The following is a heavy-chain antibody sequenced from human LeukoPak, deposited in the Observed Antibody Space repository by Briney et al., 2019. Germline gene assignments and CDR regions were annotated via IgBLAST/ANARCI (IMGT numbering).Heavy chain of an antibody. Sequence: PSGTLSLTCAVSGGSISSGSYYWSWIRQPPGKGLEWIGYIYYSGSTNYNPSLKSRVTISVDTSKNQFSLKLSSVTAADTAVYCCARGYYDYVRGSYRPYDPWGQGTLVTVSS. D-gene: IGHD3-16*02. CDR3: ARGYYDYVRGSYRPYDP. CDR1: GGSISSGSYY. J-gene: IGHJ5*02. CDR2: IYYSGST. V-gene: IGHV4-61*01.